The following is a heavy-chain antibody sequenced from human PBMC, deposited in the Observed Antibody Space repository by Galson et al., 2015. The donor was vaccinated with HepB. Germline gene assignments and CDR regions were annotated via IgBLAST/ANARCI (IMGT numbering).Heavy chain of an antibody. Sequence: SLRLSCAASDFPFNNAWMTWVRQAPGMGLEWVGRIKSKTDGETTDYAAPVKGRFTISRDDSKNRLYLQMNNLKTEDTAVYHCTTDVYYSTYWSWLDPWGQGTQVTVSS. V-gene: IGHV3-15*01. CDR1: DFPFNNAW. CDR2: IKSKTDGETT. CDR3: TTDVYYSTYWSWLDP. D-gene: IGHD2-8*02. J-gene: IGHJ5*02.